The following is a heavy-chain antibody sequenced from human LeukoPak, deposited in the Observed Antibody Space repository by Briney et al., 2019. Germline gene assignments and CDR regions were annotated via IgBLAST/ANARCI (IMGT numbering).Heavy chain of an antibody. CDR2: IHYSGST. CDR1: GGSISGYY. V-gene: IGHV4-59*12. Sequence: SETLSLTCTVSGGSISGYYWSWIRQPPGKGLEWIGYIHYSGSTNYNPSLKSRVTISVDTSKNQFSLKLSSVTAADTAVYYCGRSEDAFDIWGQGTMVTVSS. CDR3: GRSEDAFDI. J-gene: IGHJ3*02.